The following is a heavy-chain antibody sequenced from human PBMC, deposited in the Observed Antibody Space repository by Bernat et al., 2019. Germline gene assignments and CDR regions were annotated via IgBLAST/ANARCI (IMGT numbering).Heavy chain of an antibody. Sequence: QLQLQESGPGLVKPSETLSLTCTVSGGSISSSSYYWGWIRQPPGKGLERIGSLYYSGSTSYNPSLKSRVTIPVDTSKNQFSLKLSSVTAADTAVYYCASGTAAGRQYYFDYWGQGTLVTVSS. J-gene: IGHJ4*02. CDR3: ASGTAAGRQYYFDY. D-gene: IGHD6-13*01. CDR2: LYYSGST. CDR1: GGSISSSSYY. V-gene: IGHV4-39*01.